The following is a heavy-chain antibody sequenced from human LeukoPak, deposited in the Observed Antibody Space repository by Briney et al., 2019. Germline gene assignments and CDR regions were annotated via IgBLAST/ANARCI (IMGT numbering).Heavy chain of an antibody. CDR3: ASRGYCSGGSCVTLGDY. V-gene: IGHV1-2*02. D-gene: IGHD2-15*01. CDR1: GYTFTGYY. Sequence: ASVKVSCKASGYTFTGYYMHWVRQAPGQGLEWMGWINPNSGGTNYAQKFQGRVTMTRDTSISTAYMELSRLRSDDTAVYYCASRGYCSGGSCVTLGDYWGQGTLVTVSS. J-gene: IGHJ4*02. CDR2: INPNSGGT.